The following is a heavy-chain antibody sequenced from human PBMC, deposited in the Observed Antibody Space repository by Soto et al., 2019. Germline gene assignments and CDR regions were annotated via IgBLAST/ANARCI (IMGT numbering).Heavy chain of an antibody. CDR3: AGDKKNSDYYSGMDV. CDR2: MYYRGST. Sequence: PSETLSLTCTVSGVSVSSGNYYWSWIRQPPGKGPEWIGYMYYRGSTHSNPSLKNRVTFLVDTSKNQFSLRLTSVTAADSAVYYCAGDKKNSDYYSGMDVWGQGTTVTVSS. J-gene: IGHJ6*02. V-gene: IGHV4-30-4*01. D-gene: IGHD3-10*01. CDR1: GVSVSSGNYY.